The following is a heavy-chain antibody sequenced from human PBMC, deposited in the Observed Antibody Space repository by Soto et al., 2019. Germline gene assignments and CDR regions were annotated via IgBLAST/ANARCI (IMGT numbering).Heavy chain of an antibody. CDR2: IYYSGST. CDR1: GGSISSSSYY. Sequence: SETLSLTCTVSGGSISSSSYYWGWIRQPPGKGLEWIGSIYYSGSTYYNPSLKSRVTMSVDTSKNQFSLKLSSVTAADTAVYYCLRRGYYYYYGMDVWGQGTTVTVSS. J-gene: IGHJ6*02. V-gene: IGHV4-39*01. CDR3: LRRGYYYYYGMDV.